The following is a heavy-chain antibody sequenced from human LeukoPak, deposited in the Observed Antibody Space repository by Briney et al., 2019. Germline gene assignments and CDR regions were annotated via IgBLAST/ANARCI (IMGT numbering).Heavy chain of an antibody. CDR3: ATSDSTTGNWFDP. V-gene: IGHV1-46*01. Sequence: EASVKVSCKASGNTFSRYYFHWVRQAPGQGLGWMGIITPTTGGANYAQKFQGRVAMTRDTSTSTVYMELSSLTSGDTAVYYCATSDSTTGNWFDPWGQGTRVSVSS. D-gene: IGHD1-14*01. CDR1: GNTFSRYY. J-gene: IGHJ5*02. CDR2: ITPTTGGA.